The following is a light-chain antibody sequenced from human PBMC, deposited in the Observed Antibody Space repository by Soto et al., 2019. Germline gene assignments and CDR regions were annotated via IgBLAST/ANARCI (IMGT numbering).Light chain of an antibody. Sequence: DIQMTQSPSSLSASVGDRVTIACRASQSISTYLNWYQQKPGKAPKLLIYAASSLQSGVPLRFSGSGSGTDFTLTISSLQPEDFATYYCQQSYSNPITFGQGTLLEIK. CDR3: QQSYSNPIT. CDR1: QSISTY. V-gene: IGKV1-39*01. CDR2: AAS. J-gene: IGKJ5*01.